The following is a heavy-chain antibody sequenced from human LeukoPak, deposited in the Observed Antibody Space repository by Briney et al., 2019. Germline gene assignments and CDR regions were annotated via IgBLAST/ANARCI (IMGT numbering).Heavy chain of an antibody. D-gene: IGHD2-2*01. Sequence: GGSLRLSCAASGFTFRSYWMTWVRQYPGKGLEWVANIKQDGSEKYYVDSVKGRFTISRDNAKNSLYLQMNSLRAEDTAVYYCARDLPPAPWNGMDVWGQGTTVTVSS. V-gene: IGHV3-7*01. J-gene: IGHJ6*02. CDR3: ARDLPPAPWNGMDV. CDR2: IKQDGSEK. CDR1: GFTFRSYW.